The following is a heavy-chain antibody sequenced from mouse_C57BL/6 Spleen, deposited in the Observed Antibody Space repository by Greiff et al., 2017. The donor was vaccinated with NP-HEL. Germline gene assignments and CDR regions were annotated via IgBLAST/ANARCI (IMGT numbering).Heavy chain of an antibody. Sequence: QVQLQQSGAELVRPGASVTLSCKASGYTFTDYEMHWVKQTPVHGLEWIGAIDPETGGTAYNQKFKGKAILTADKSSSTAYMELRSLTSEDSAVYYCTRAWLLRPMDDWGQGTSVTVSS. CDR3: TRAWLLRPMDD. CDR2: IDPETGGT. J-gene: IGHJ4*01. D-gene: IGHD2-3*01. CDR1: GYTFTDYE. V-gene: IGHV1-15*01.